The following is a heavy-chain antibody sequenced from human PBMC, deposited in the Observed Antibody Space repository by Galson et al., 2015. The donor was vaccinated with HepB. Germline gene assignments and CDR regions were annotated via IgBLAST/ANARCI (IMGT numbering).Heavy chain of an antibody. CDR2: ISTKRGNT. Sequence: SVKVSCKASGYTFNKYGISWVRQAPGQGLEWMGWISTKRGNTKHAQNFQGRVTMTTETFTNTAYMELRSLRSADTAAYYCARDVDWALDYWGQGTLVTVSS. J-gene: IGHJ4*02. D-gene: IGHD3-9*01. CDR3: ARDVDWALDY. CDR1: GYTFNKYG. V-gene: IGHV1-18*01.